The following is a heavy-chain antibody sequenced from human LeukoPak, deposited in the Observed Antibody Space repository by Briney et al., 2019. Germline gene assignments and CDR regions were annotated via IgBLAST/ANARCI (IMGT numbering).Heavy chain of an antibody. CDR2: IQDSGTT. J-gene: IGHJ3*02. V-gene: IGHV4-59*01. CDR3: ASDLGWNRAFDI. CDR1: GGSISSYQ. D-gene: IGHD1-1*01. Sequence: SETLSLTCTVSGGSISSYQWTWMRQSPAKGLEWIGYIQDSGTTNSNPSLNSRVTMSLDTSKKQFSLKLRSVTAADTAVYYCASDLGWNRAFDIWGQGTVVTVSS.